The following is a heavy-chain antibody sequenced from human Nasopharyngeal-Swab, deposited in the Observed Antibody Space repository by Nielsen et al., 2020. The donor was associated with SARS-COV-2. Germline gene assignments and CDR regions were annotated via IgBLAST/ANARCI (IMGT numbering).Heavy chain of an antibody. CDR3: AREVPYSGHDDAFDI. D-gene: IGHD5-12*01. CDR2: ISTTTATI. J-gene: IGHJ3*02. V-gene: IGHV3-48*03. Sequence: GESLKISCAASGFSFSSYDMNWVRQAPGKGLEWISYISTTTATIYYADSVKGRFTISRDNAKNSLYLQMNSLRAEDTAVYYCAREVPYSGHDDAFDIWGKGTMVTVSA. CDR1: GFSFSSYD.